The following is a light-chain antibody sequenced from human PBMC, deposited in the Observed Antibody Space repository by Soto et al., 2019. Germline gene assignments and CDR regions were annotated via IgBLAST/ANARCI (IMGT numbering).Light chain of an antibody. Sequence: EIVMTQSPVALSVSPGESAALSCRASQSVGRNFAWYQQRPGQAPRVLIYATSTMAPGVPARFSGSGSGTDFTLTISSLQSEDFAVYYCQHYNKWPYTFGQGTKLQIK. CDR3: QHYNKWPYT. CDR2: ATS. V-gene: IGKV3-15*01. CDR1: QSVGRN. J-gene: IGKJ2*01.